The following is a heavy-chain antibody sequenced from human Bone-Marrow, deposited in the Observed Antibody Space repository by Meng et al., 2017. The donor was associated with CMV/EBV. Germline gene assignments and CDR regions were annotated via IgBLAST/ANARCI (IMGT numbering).Heavy chain of an antibody. CDR2: INHSGST. V-gene: IGHV4-34*01. J-gene: IGHJ6*02. CDR1: GGSLSGYY. Sequence: SETLSLTCAVYGGSLSGYYWRWIRQPPGKGLEWIGEINHSGSTNYNPSLKSRVTISVDTSKNQFSLKLSSVTAADTAVYYCARGRGGYCSSWWGCDGPYGMDVWGQGTTVTVSS. D-gene: IGHD2-2*01. CDR3: ARGRGGYCSSWWGCDGPYGMDV.